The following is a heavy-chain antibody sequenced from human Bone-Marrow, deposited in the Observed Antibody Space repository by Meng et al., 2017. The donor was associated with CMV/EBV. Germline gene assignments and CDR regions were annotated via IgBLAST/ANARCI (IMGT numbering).Heavy chain of an antibody. CDR2: ISSGGSTI. Sequence: GESLKISCAASGFTFSAYYMSWIRQAPGKGLEWVSYISSGGSTIYYAGSVKVRFTISRDNAKNSLYLQMNSLRAEDTAVYYCAIAHLPTIFGLPPHSLGPGTLVTVSS. CDR1: GFTFSAYY. CDR3: AIAHLPTIFGLPPHS. V-gene: IGHV3-11*01. D-gene: IGHD3-3*01. J-gene: IGHJ4*02.